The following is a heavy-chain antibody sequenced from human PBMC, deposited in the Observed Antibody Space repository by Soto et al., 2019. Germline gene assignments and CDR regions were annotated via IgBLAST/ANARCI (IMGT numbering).Heavy chain of an antibody. CDR3: ARTAMVYFYSYGMVV. J-gene: IGHJ6*02. V-gene: IGHV1-18*01. Sequence: QVQLVQSGAEVKKPGATVKVSCKASGYTFTSYGISWVRQAPGQGRAWMGWISAYNGNTNDAQKLQGRVTITTDTTTSTAYMLVRSVRSVDTAGYSCARTAMVYFYSYGMVVWGQGTTVTFSS. CDR2: ISAYNGNT. CDR1: GYTFTSYG. D-gene: IGHD5-18*01.